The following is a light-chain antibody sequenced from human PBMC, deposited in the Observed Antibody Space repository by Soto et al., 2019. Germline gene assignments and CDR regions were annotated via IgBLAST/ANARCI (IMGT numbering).Light chain of an antibody. CDR2: DVH. CDR1: RTDVDGHDY. Sequence: QSALTQPASVYGSPGQSITISCTGARTDVDGHDYVSWYQQHPGQAPKLMIFDVHNRPSGVSSRFSGSKSGDTASLTISGLQAEDDGDYYCGSYTASAPFYVFGTGTKVTVL. CDR3: GSYTASAPFYV. J-gene: IGLJ1*01. V-gene: IGLV2-14*03.